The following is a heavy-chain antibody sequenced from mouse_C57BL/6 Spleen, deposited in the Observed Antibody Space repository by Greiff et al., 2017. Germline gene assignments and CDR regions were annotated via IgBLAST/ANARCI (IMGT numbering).Heavy chain of an antibody. V-gene: IGHV5-16*01. CDR2: INYDGSST. CDR3: AREDDYYYGSSRAMDY. Sequence: EVHLVESEGGLVQPGSSMKLSCTASGFTFSDYYMAWVRQVPEKGLEWVANINYDGSSTYYLDSLKSRFIISRDNAKNILYLQMSSLKSEDTATYYCAREDDYYYGSSRAMDYWGQGTSVTVSS. J-gene: IGHJ4*01. D-gene: IGHD1-1*01. CDR1: GFTFSDYY.